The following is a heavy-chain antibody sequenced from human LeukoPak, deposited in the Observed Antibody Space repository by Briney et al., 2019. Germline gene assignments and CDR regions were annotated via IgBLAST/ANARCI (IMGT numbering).Heavy chain of an antibody. CDR3: ARQWDDFYYFDY. CDR2: IFYSGST. Sequence: SETLSLTCTVSGGSISSSSYYWGWIRQPPGKGLEWIGSIFYSGSTYYNPSLQSRVTISVDTSKNQFSLELSSVTAADTAVYYCARQWDDFYYFDYWGQGTLVTVSS. CDR1: GGSISSSSYY. V-gene: IGHV4-39*01. D-gene: IGHD3-3*01. J-gene: IGHJ4*02.